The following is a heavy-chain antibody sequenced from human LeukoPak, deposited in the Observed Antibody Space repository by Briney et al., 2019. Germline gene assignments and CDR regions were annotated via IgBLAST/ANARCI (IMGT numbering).Heavy chain of an antibody. Sequence: PGGSLRLSCVGSGFIFRDYPMIWMRQAPGKGLEWISYISTSGNTIYYADSVKGRFTISRDNARNSLYLQMNSLRVEDTAVYYCARDPYSGTYGNTYYYYMDVWGKGTTVTISS. CDR1: GFIFRDYP. CDR2: ISTSGNTI. CDR3: ARDPYSGTYGNTYYYYMDV. D-gene: IGHD1-26*01. V-gene: IGHV3-11*04. J-gene: IGHJ6*03.